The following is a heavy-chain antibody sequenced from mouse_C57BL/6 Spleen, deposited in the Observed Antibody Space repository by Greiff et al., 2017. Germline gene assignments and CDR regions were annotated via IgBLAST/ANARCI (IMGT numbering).Heavy chain of an antibody. CDR3: ARMGFITTVVGAMDY. J-gene: IGHJ4*01. Sequence: QVQLQQPGAELVKPGASVKLSCKASGYTFTSYWMHWVKQRPGQGLEWIGMIHPNSGSTNYNEKFKSKATLTVDKSSSTAYMQLSSLTSEDSAVYYCARMGFITTVVGAMDYWGQGTSVTVSS. CDR1: GYTFTSYW. CDR2: IHPNSGST. V-gene: IGHV1-64*01. D-gene: IGHD1-1*01.